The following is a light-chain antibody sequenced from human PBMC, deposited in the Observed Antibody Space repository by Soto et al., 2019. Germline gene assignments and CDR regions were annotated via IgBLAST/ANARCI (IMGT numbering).Light chain of an antibody. J-gene: IGKJ1*01. CDR2: GAS. Sequence: EIVMTQSPATLSVSPGERATLSCRASQSVSSNLAWYQQKPGQAPRLLIYGASTRATGIPARFSGSGSGTEFTLTISSLQSEDFAVYYCQQYNNWPPDTFGQGTKVELK. CDR1: QSVSSN. CDR3: QQYNNWPPDT. V-gene: IGKV3-15*01.